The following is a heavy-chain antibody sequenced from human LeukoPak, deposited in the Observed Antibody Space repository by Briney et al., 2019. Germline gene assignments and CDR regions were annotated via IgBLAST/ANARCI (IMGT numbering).Heavy chain of an antibody. CDR1: GFTFSNYW. D-gene: IGHD3-10*01. J-gene: IGHJ3*02. CDR3: GRGASWQGNVCEI. CDR2: IYSDGSNT. V-gene: IGHV3-74*01. Sequence: TGESLRLSCAASGFTFSNYWMHWVRQAPGKGLEWVSRIYSDGSNTVYAEPVKGRFTISRDNAKNTLFLQMNSLRAEDTAVYYCGRGASWQGNVCEIWGQGTMVTVSS.